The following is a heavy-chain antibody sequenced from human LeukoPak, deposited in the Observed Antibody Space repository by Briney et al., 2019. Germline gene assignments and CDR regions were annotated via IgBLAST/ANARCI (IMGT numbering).Heavy chain of an antibody. J-gene: IGHJ6*02. Sequence: PSETLSLTCAVYGGSFSGYYWSWIRQPLGKGLEWIGEINHSGSTNYNPSLKSRVTISVDTSKNQFSLKLSSVTAADTAVYYCARGVRIAVAGMNYYYYGMDVWGQGTTVTVSS. CDR2: INHSGST. D-gene: IGHD6-19*01. V-gene: IGHV4-34*01. CDR3: ARGVRIAVAGMNYYYYGMDV. CDR1: GGSFSGYY.